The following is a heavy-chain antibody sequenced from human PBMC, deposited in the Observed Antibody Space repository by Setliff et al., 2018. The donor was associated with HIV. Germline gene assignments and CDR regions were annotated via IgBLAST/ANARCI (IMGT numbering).Heavy chain of an antibody. V-gene: IGHV3-21*01. J-gene: IGHJ2*01. CDR1: GFTFSSYS. CDR3: AKPLYDSSGYYLNWYFDL. D-gene: IGHD3-22*01. CDR2: ISSSSSYI. Sequence: PGGSLRLSCAASGFTFSSYSMNWVRQAPGKGLEWVSSISSSSSYIYYADSVKGRFTISRDNAKNSLYLQMNSLRAEDTAVYYCAKPLYDSSGYYLNWYFDLWGRGTLVTVSS.